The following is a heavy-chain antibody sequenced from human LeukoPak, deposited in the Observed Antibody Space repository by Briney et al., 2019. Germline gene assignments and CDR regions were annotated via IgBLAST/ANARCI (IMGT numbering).Heavy chain of an antibody. D-gene: IGHD4-17*01. CDR3: ASYGDDYGDYDPFDI. J-gene: IGHJ3*02. CDR1: GYSFTSYW. Sequence: GESLKISCKGSGYSFTSYWIGWVRQMPGKGLEWMGIIYPGDFDTRYSPSFQGQVTISADKSISTAYLQWSSLKASDTAMYYCASYGDDYGDYDPFDIWGQGTMVTVSS. V-gene: IGHV5-51*01. CDR2: IYPGDFDT.